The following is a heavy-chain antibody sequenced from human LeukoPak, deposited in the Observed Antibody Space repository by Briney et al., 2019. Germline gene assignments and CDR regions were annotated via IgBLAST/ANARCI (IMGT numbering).Heavy chain of an antibody. D-gene: IGHD3-3*02. V-gene: IGHV3-7*05. Sequence: GGSLRLSCAASGFTFSVYWMSWVRQAPGKGLEWVANKKQDGSEKYYVDSVKGRFTISRDNAKNSLYLQMNSLTAEDTAVYYCARLYGTFLEWSPYFDYWGQGTLVTVSS. CDR2: KKQDGSEK. CDR3: ARLYGTFLEWSPYFDY. CDR1: GFTFSVYW. J-gene: IGHJ4*02.